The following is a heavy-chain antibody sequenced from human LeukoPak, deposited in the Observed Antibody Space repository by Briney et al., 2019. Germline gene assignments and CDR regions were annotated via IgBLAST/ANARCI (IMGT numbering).Heavy chain of an antibody. CDR3: ARHSHPDSSSWYWDY. D-gene: IGHD6-13*01. J-gene: IGHJ4*02. V-gene: IGHV4-59*08. Sequence: SETLSLTCTVSGGSISNYYWSWVRQPPGKGLEWIGYIYYSGSTNYNSSLKSRVTISVDTSKNQFSLKLTSVTAAGTAVYYCARHSHPDSSSWYWDYWGQGTLVTVSS. CDR2: IYYSGST. CDR1: GGSISNYY.